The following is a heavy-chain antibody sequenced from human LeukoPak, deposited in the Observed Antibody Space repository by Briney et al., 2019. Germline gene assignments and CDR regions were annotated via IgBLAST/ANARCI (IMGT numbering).Heavy chain of an antibody. CDR3: ARSGVIDMVPFDH. CDR2: TYYRSKWYN. CDR1: GDRVSSNSAA. J-gene: IGHJ4*02. V-gene: IGHV6-1*01. D-gene: IGHD2-21*01. Sequence: SQTLSLTCAISGDRVSSNSAAWNWIRQFPSRGLEWLGRTYYRSKWYNDYAVSVKSRTTINPDTSKNQFSLQLNSVTPEDTAVYYCARSGVIDMVPFDHWGQGTLVTVSS.